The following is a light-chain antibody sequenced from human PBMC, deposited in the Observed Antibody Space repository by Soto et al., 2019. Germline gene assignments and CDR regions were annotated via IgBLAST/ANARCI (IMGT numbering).Light chain of an antibody. CDR3: QQRSDWPST. J-gene: IGKJ4*01. V-gene: IGKV3-11*01. Sequence: EIVLTQSPATLSLSPGERATLSCRASQSVRRYLAWYQQNPGQAPRLLIYDASNRAPGIPARFSGSGSGTDFTLTISSLEPEDFAVYYCQQRSDWPSTFGGGTKLQIK. CDR2: DAS. CDR1: QSVRRY.